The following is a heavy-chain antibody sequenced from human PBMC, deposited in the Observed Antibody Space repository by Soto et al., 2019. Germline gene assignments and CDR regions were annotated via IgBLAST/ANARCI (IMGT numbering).Heavy chain of an antibody. CDR1: GFSVSSTY. Sequence: EVQLVETGGGVVQRGGSLTLSCNASGFSVSSTYMSWVRQAPGRGLEWVAVIESGGSAHYADSVKGRFTISRDDPKNIIYLQMHTLRAEDTAVYYCAKDLGPLRLLTYYFYGLDVWGKGTSVTVSS. J-gene: IGHJ6*04. D-gene: IGHD2-15*01. V-gene: IGHV3-53*02. CDR3: AKDLGPLRLLTYYFYGLDV. CDR2: IESGGSA.